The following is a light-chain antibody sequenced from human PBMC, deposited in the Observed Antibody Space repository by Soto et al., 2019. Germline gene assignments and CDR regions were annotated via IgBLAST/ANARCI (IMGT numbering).Light chain of an antibody. CDR3: QQFNSFPLP. CDR1: QSISSW. Sequence: DNEMTQSPSTLCASVGDRFTITCRASQSISSWLAWYQQKPGKAPKLLIYKASSLESGVPSRFSGSGSGTEFTLTISSLQPDDFATYYCQQFNSFPLPFGGGTKVDIK. V-gene: IGKV1-5*03. CDR2: KAS. J-gene: IGKJ4*01.